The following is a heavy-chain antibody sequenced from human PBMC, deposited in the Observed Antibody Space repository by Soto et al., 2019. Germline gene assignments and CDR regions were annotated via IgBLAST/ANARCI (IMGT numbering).Heavy chain of an antibody. Sequence: SETLSLTCTVSGGSISSGGYYWSWIRQHPGKGLEWIGYIYYSGSTYYNPSLKSRVTISVDTSKNQFSLKLSSVTAADTAVYYCARVYMEVAARIVNFDDWGQGTLVTVSS. J-gene: IGHJ4*02. CDR3: ARVYMEVAARIVNFDD. V-gene: IGHV4-31*03. CDR1: GGSISSGGYY. D-gene: IGHD2-15*01. CDR2: IYYSGST.